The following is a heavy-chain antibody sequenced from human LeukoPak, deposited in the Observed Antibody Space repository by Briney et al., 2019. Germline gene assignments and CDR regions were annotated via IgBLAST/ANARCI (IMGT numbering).Heavy chain of an antibody. CDR1: GGSISSYY. J-gene: IGHJ6*04. D-gene: IGHD2-8*01. V-gene: IGHV4-59*01. Sequence: SEALSLTCTVSGGSISSYYWSWIRQPPGKGLEWIGYIYYSGSTNYNPSLKSRVTISVDTSKNQFSLKLSSVTAADTAVYYCARVPDIVPDDWGKGTTVTVSS. CDR2: IYYSGST. CDR3: ARVPDIVPDD.